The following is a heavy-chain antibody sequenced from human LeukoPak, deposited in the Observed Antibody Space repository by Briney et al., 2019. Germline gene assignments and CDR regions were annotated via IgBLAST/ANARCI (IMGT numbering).Heavy chain of an antibody. J-gene: IGHJ5*02. V-gene: IGHV3-21*01. CDR2: ISGSSSYI. CDR1: GFTFSSYW. Sequence: GGSLRLSCAASGFTFSSYWMNWIRQAPGKGLEWVSSISGSSSYIYYADSVKGRFTIFRANAKNSLYLQMNSLRAEDTAVYYCARDQSSVAGTTYNWFDPWGQGTLVTVSS. CDR3: ARDQSSVAGTTYNWFDP. D-gene: IGHD6-19*01.